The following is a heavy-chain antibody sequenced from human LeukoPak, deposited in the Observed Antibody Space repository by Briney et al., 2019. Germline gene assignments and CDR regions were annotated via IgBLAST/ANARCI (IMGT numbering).Heavy chain of an antibody. CDR1: GVTFSSYG. Sequence: QSGGSLRLSCAASGVTFSSYGMHWVRQAPGKGLEWVALVSSDGNAKLYGDSVKGRFTISRDDSKSTLYLQMNSLRAEDTAVYYCTTKVIRGNSGDDYDDWGQGTWSPSPQ. CDR3: TTKVIRGNSGDDYDD. CDR2: VSSDGNAK. D-gene: IGHD5-12*01. J-gene: IGHJ4*02. V-gene: IGHV3-30*03.